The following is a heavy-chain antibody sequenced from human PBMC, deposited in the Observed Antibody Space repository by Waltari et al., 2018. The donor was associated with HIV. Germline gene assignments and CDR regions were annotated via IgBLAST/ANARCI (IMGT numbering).Heavy chain of an antibody. V-gene: IGHV4-4*02. J-gene: IGHJ4*02. CDR3: ARGVRIQLWFLIDY. CDR2: IYNSGST. Sequence: QVQLQESGPGLVKPSGTLSLTCAVSGGSISSSNWWSWVRQPPGKGLEWSGAIYNSGSTTYSPSLKSRVTISVDKSKNQFSLKLSSVTAADTAVYYCARGVRIQLWFLIDYWCQGTLVTVSS. D-gene: IGHD5-18*01. CDR1: GGSISSSNW.